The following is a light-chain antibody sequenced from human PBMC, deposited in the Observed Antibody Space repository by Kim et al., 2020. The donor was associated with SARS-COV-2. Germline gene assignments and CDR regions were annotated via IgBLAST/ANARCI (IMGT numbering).Light chain of an antibody. CDR2: EVN. CDR3: SSYAGRQNLV. J-gene: IGLJ2*01. CDR1: SRDIGGYNF. V-gene: IGLV2-8*01. Sequence: GQQVTISCAGTSRDIGGYNFDAWYQHRPGKAPKVMIYEVNRRPSGVPDRFSGSKSGNAASLTVSGLQDEDEDDYYCSSYAGRQNLVFGGGTQLTVL.